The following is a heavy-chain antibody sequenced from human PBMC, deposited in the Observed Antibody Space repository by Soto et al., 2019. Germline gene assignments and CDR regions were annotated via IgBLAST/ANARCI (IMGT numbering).Heavy chain of an antibody. CDR1: GGSVSSGSYY. D-gene: IGHD5-12*01. V-gene: IGHV4-61*01. J-gene: IGHJ3*02. CDR3: ARDGDSGYDDAFDI. CDR2: IYYSGST. Sequence: SETLSLTCTVSGGSVSSGSYYWSWIQQPPGKGLEWIGYIYYSGSTNYNPSLKSRVTISVDTSKNQFSLKLSSVTAADTAVYYCARDGDSGYDDAFDIWGQGTMVTVSS.